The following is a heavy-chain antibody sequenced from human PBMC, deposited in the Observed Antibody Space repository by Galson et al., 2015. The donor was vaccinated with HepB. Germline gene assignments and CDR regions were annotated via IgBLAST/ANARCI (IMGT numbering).Heavy chain of an antibody. CDR2: ISGSGGST. Sequence: SLRLSCAASGFTFSSYAMSWVRQAPGKGLEWVSAISGSGGSTYYADSVKGRFTISRDNSKNTLYLQMNSLRAEDTAVYYCAKDRLGYYYGSGAWDYWGQGTLVTVSS. J-gene: IGHJ4*02. CDR1: GFTFSSYA. V-gene: IGHV3-23*01. D-gene: IGHD3-10*01. CDR3: AKDRLGYYYGSGAWDY.